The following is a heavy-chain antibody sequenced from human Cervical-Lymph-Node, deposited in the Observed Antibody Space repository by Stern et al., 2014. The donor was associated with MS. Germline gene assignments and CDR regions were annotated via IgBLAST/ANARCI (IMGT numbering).Heavy chain of an antibody. CDR1: GFTFSNHS. CDR2: ISSSSSYI. Sequence: EVQLVESGGGLVKPGGSLRLSCAASGFTFSNHSMHWVRQAPGKGLEGVSSISSSSSYIYYADSVKGRFTISRDNAKNSVYLQMTYLRAEDTAVYYCARGRDSTKYGMDVWGQGTTVTVSS. J-gene: IGHJ6*02. D-gene: IGHD6-13*01. CDR3: ARGRDSTKYGMDV. V-gene: IGHV3-21*01.